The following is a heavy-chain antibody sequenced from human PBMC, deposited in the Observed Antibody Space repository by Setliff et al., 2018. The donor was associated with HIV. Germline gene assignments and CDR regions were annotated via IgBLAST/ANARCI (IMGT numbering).Heavy chain of an antibody. CDR3: AREGYYDRADAFDI. CDR1: GGSISSYY. CDR2: IYYSGGT. J-gene: IGHJ3*02. V-gene: IGHV4-59*01. Sequence: PSETLSLTCTVSGGSISSYYWSWIRQPPGKGPEWIGYIYYSGGTNYNPSLKSRVTISVDTSKNQFSLKLSSVTAADTAVYYCAREGYYDRADAFDIWGQGTRVTVSS. D-gene: IGHD3-22*01.